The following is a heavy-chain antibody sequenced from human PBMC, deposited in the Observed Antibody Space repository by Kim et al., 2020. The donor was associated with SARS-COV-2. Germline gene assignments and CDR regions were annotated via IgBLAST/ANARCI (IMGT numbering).Heavy chain of an antibody. J-gene: IGHJ4*02. CDR2: IIPIFGTA. CDR1: GGTFSSYA. Sequence: SVKVSCKASGGTFSSYAISWVRQAPGQGLEWMGGIIPIFGTANYAQKFQGRVTITADESTSKAYMELSSLRSEDTAVYYCARLPKTYSDGSGRSGYFDYWGQGTLVTVSS. V-gene: IGHV1-69*13. D-gene: IGHD3-10*01. CDR3: ARLPKTYSDGSGRSGYFDY.